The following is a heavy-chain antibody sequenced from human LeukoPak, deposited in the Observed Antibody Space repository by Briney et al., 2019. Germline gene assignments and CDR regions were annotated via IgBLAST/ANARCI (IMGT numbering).Heavy chain of an antibody. V-gene: IGHV4-34*01. D-gene: IGHD6-13*01. Sequence: PSETLSLTCAVYGGSFSASYWNWIRQPPGKGLEWIGEINHSGSANYNPSLKSRVRISVDTSKNQVSLRLSSVTAADTAVYYCARPKVGYSSTDAFDIWGRGTTVTISS. J-gene: IGHJ3*02. CDR3: ARPKVGYSSTDAFDI. CDR1: GGSFSASY. CDR2: INHSGSA.